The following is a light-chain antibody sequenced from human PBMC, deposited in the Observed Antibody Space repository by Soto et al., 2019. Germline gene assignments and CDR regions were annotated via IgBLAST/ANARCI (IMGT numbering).Light chain of an antibody. Sequence: DIQMTQSPCSVSASVGDRVTITCRASQTISSWLAWYQQKPGKAPKLLIYKASTLKSGVPSRFSGSGSGTEFTLTISSLQPDDFATYYCQHYNSYSEAFGQGTKVDIK. CDR3: QHYNSYSEA. CDR2: KAS. J-gene: IGKJ1*01. CDR1: QTISSW. V-gene: IGKV1-5*03.